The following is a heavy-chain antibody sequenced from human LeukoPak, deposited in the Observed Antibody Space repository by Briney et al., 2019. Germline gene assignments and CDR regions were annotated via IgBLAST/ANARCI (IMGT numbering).Heavy chain of an antibody. CDR1: GGSISTGDYY. D-gene: IGHD3-3*01. CDR2: IYYTGST. CDR3: ARTTDFYRNYFDY. Sequence: PSETLSLTCTVSGGSISTGDYYWRWLRQPPGKGREWVGYIYYTGSTYYNPSLKRRVTISVDTYKKQFSLKLSSVTAADTAVYYCARTTDFYRNYFDYWGQGTLVTVSS. V-gene: IGHV4-30-4*08. J-gene: IGHJ4*02.